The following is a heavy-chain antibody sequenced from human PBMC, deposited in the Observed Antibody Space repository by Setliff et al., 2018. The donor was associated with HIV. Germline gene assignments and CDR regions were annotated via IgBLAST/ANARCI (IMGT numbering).Heavy chain of an antibody. CDR1: GFTLNHAW. CDR2: IKSKTDGGTT. CDR3: TTGTRLVD. J-gene: IGHJ4*02. V-gene: IGHV3-15*01. D-gene: IGHD2-21*01. Sequence: PVGSLSLSCAASGFTLNHAWMSWVRQAPGKGLEWVGRIKSKTDGGTTDYAAPVKGRFTISRDDSKNTLYLQMNSLKTEDTAVYYCTTGTRLVDWGQGALVTVSS.